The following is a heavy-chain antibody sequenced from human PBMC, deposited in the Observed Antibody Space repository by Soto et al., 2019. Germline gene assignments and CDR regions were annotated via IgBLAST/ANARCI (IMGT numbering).Heavy chain of an antibody. CDR1: GYSFTSYW. CDR3: ASGVAGDYYYHGMDV. Sequence: PGESLKISFKGSGYSFTSYWISWVRHMPVKGLEWMGRIDPSDSYTNYSPSFQGHVTISADKSISTAYLQWSSLKASDTAMYYCASGVAGDYYYHGMDVWGHGTTVTFYS. D-gene: IGHD6-19*01. V-gene: IGHV5-10-1*01. CDR2: IDPSDSYT. J-gene: IGHJ6*02.